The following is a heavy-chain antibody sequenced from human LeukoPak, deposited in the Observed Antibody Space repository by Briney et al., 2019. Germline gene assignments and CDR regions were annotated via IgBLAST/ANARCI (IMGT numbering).Heavy chain of an antibody. D-gene: IGHD5-12*01. Sequence: SETLSLACTVSRGSISGSIRSYYWSWLRQPPGKGLEWIGYISSSGSVNDNPSLRSRVTISVDTSKNQFFLNLSSVSAADTAVYYCARIPLGYSGAYYFDYWGQGTLVTVSP. CDR3: ARIPLGYSGAYYFDY. CDR1: RGSISGSIRSYY. V-gene: IGHV4-4*09. CDR2: ISSSGSV. J-gene: IGHJ4*02.